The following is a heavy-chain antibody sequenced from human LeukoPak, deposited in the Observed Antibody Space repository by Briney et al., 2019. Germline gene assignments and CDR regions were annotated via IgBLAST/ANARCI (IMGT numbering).Heavy chain of an antibody. Sequence: PGRSLRLSCAASGFTISSYGMHWVRQSPGKGLEWVAVIWYDGSNKYYADSVKGRFTISRDNSKNTLYLQMNSLRAEDTAVYYCARANPRYSSSWYVLGWFDPWGQGTLVTVSS. D-gene: IGHD6-13*01. CDR1: GFTISSYG. CDR2: IWYDGSNK. J-gene: IGHJ5*02. V-gene: IGHV3-33*01. CDR3: ARANPRYSSSWYVLGWFDP.